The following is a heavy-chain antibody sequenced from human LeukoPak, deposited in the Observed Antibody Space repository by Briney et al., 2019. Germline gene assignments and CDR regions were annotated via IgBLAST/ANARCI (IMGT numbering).Heavy chain of an antibody. CDR2: IYYSGSS. D-gene: IGHD1-26*01. CDR1: GGSISGYH. J-gene: IGHJ4*02. V-gene: IGHV4-59*01. Sequence: PSETLSLTCNVSGGSISGYHWSWIRQPPGKGLEWLGYIYYSGSSNYNPSLKSRVTISVDTSKNQFSLKLSSVTAADTAVYYCARARGSGSYFDYWGQGTLVTVSS. CDR3: ARARGSGSYFDY.